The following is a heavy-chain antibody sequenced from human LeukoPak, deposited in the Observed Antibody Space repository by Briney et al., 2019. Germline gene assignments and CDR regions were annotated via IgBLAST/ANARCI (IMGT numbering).Heavy chain of an antibody. Sequence: SETLSLTCTVSGGSISTYYWSWIRQPPGKGLEWIGYIYYSGRTNYSPSLKSRVTISVDTSKDQFSLKLSSVTAADTAVYYCARGWKYRNGYTVTELGSEYFDYWGQGTLVTVSS. CDR2: IYYSGRT. J-gene: IGHJ4*02. CDR3: ARGWKYRNGYTVTELGSEYFDY. V-gene: IGHV4-59*01. CDR1: GGSISTYY. D-gene: IGHD5-18*01.